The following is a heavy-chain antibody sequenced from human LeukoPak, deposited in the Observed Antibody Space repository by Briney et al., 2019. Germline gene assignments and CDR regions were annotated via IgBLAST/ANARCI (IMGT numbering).Heavy chain of an antibody. CDR1: GYTFTSYD. J-gene: IGHJ4*02. Sequence: GASVKVSCKASGYTFTSYDINWVRQATGQGLEWMGWMNPNSGNTGYAQKFQGRVTMIRNTSISTAYMELSSLRSEDTAVYYCARGPWYSSSWYGVYWGQGTLVTVSS. CDR2: MNPNSGNT. V-gene: IGHV1-8*01. D-gene: IGHD6-13*01. CDR3: ARGPWYSSSWYGVY.